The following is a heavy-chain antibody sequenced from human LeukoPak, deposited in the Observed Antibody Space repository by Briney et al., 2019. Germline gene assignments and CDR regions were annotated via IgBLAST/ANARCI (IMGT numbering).Heavy chain of an antibody. D-gene: IGHD3-22*01. CDR3: SVMHRYYDGSGYWVQ. V-gene: IGHV3-21*04. Sequence: GGSLRLSCAASGFTFSSYSMNWVRQAPGKGLEWVSSISSSSSYIYYADSVKGRLTISRDNPRNMLYMEMNSLRAEDTAVYYCSVMHRYYDGSGYWVQWGQGTLVTVSS. CDR2: ISSSSSYI. J-gene: IGHJ4*02. CDR1: GFTFSSYS.